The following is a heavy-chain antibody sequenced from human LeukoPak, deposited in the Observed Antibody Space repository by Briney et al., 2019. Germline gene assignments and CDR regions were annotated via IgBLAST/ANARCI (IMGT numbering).Heavy chain of an antibody. J-gene: IGHJ4*02. D-gene: IGHD6-13*01. V-gene: IGHV4-4*09. CDR1: GGSISSYY. CDR3: ARQVIAAAGYFDY. CDR2: IYTSGST. Sequence: SETLSLTCTVSGGSISSYYWSWIRQPPGKGLEWIGYIYTSGSTIYNPSLKSRVTISVDTSKNQFSLKLSSVTAADTAVYYCARQVIAAAGYFDYWGQGTLVTVSS.